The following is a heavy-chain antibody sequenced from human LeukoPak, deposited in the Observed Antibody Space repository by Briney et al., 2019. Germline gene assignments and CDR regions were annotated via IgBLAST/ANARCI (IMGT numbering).Heavy chain of an antibody. Sequence: SETLSLTCTVSGGSISSGGYYWSWIRQHPGKGLEWIGYIYYSGSTYYNPSLKSRVTISVDTSKNQFSLKLSSVTAADTAVYYCASQWLRGSYYYYGMDVWGQGTTVTVSS. D-gene: IGHD6-19*01. CDR2: IYYSGST. CDR3: ASQWLRGSYYYYGMDV. V-gene: IGHV4-31*03. CDR1: GGSISSGGYY. J-gene: IGHJ6*02.